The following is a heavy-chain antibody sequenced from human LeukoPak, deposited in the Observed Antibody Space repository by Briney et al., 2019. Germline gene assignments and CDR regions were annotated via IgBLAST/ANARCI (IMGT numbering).Heavy chain of an antibody. Sequence: GGSLRLSCEASGFTFSSFHFHWVRQAPGKGLEWVSSISSDSSSFIYYAGSVKGRFTISRDNTKNSLYLQMNSLRVEDTAVFYCARDQYDTWSRRGNFDSWGQGTLVIVSS. V-gene: IGHV3-21*04. D-gene: IGHD3-3*01. CDR1: GFTFSSFH. CDR3: ARDQYDTWSRRGNFDS. CDR2: ISSDSSSFI. J-gene: IGHJ4*02.